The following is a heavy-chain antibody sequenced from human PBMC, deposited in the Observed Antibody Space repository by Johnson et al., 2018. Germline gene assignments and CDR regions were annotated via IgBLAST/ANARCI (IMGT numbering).Heavy chain of an antibody. J-gene: IGHJ6*03. V-gene: IGHV4-59*01. CDR1: GDSISGYY. CDR3: ARGVAPGTLDYYYYMDV. D-gene: IGHD6-13*01. CDR2: MYSSGST. Sequence: QVQLQESGPVLLKPSETLSLTCTVSGDSISGYYWSWIRQAPGKGLEWIGFMYSSGSTNYNPSLESRVSISVDRSKNQFSLKLTSVTAADTAVYYCARGVAPGTLDYYYYMDVWVKGTTVTVSS.